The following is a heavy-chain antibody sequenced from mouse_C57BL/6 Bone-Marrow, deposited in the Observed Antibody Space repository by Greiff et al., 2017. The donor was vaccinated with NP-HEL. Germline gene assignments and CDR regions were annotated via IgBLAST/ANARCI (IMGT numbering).Heavy chain of an antibody. CDR3: ASSYGSKGYYFDY. CDR1: GFNIKDYY. CDR2: IDPEDGET. D-gene: IGHD1-1*01. Sequence: DVQLQESGAELVKPGASVKLSCTASGFNIKDYYMHWVKQRPEQGLEWIGRIDPEDGETKYARKFQGKATITADTSSNTAYLQLSSLTSEDTAVYYCASSYGSKGYYFDYWGQGTTLTVSS. J-gene: IGHJ2*01. V-gene: IGHV14-2*01.